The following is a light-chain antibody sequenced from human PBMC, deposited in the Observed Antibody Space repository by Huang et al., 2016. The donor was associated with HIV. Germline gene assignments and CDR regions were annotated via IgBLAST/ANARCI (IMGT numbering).Light chain of an antibody. J-gene: IGKJ2*01. CDR1: QAIAKS. CDR3: QQYHSTPYT. V-gene: IGKV1-NL1*01. CDR2: AAS. Sequence: DIQMTQSPSSLSASVRNRVTITCRASQAIAKSLAWYKQKPGKAPKLLLYAASRLESGVPSRFSGSGSGTDYTLTISSLQPEDFATYYCQQYHSTPYTFGQGTKLEIK.